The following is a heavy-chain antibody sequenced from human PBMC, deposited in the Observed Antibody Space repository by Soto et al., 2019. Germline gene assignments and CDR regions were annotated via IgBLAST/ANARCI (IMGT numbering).Heavy chain of an antibody. CDR2: IYYSGTA. CDR1: GDSISSNNVH. J-gene: IGHJ5*02. Sequence: SETLSLTCTVSGDSISSNNVHWGWIRQPPGKGLEWIGVIYYSGTAHYNPSLKSRVAISVDTSKNQFSLKLSSVTAADTAVYYCARGYCISTSCYTSWFDPWGQGTLVTVSS. CDR3: ARGYCISTSCYTSWFDP. D-gene: IGHD2-2*02. V-gene: IGHV4-39*01.